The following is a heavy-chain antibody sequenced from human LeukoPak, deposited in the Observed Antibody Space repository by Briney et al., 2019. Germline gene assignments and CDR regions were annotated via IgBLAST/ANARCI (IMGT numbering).Heavy chain of an antibody. CDR2: IIPNFGTA. CDR1: GGTFSSYA. V-gene: IGHV1-69*06. J-gene: IGHJ3*02. CDR3: ARDTPSDYYGSGSYRTDAFDI. D-gene: IGHD3-10*01. Sequence: ASVKVSCKASGGTFSSYAINWVRQAPGQGLEWMGGIIPNFGTANYAQKFQGRVTITADKSTSTAYMKLSSLRSEDTAVYYCARDTPSDYYGSGSYRTDAFDIWGQGTMATVSS.